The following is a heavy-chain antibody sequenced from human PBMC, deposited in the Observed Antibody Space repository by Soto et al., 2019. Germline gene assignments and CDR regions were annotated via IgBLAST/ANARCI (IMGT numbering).Heavy chain of an antibody. J-gene: IGHJ3*01. CDR3: ARSAMGGDGALDV. D-gene: IGHD2-2*01. Sequence: QVQLMQSGAEVKQPGASVKVSCKASGYTFTNYYMHWVRQVPGQGLEWMGIINPSGGGPAHAQNFRGRLTTTSDTSTTTIYMELNSLRSVDTAVYFCARSAMGGDGALDVWGQGTMVTVSS. V-gene: IGHV1-46*03. CDR2: INPSGGGP. CDR1: GYTFTNYY.